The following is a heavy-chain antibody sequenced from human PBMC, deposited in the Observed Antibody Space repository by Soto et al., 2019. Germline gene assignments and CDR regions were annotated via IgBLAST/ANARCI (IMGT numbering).Heavy chain of an antibody. J-gene: IGHJ4*02. V-gene: IGHV4-38-2*02. CDR3: ARDKGSSGWGGYYFDY. CDR2: IYHSGST. Sequence: RLPATLSLTCAVSGYSISSGYYWGWIRQPPGKGLEWIGSIYHSGSTYYNPSLKSRVTISVDTSKNQFSLKLSSVTAADTAVYYCARDKGSSGWGGYYFDYWGQGTLVTVSS. D-gene: IGHD6-19*01. CDR1: GYSISSGYY.